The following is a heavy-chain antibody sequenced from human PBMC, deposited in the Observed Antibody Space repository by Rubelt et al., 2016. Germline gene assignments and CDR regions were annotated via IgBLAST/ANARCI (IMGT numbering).Heavy chain of an antibody. J-gene: IGHJ5*02. CDR2: MNPNSGNT. Sequence: QVQLVQSGAEVKKPGASVKVSCKASGYTFTSYDISWVRQATGQGLEWMGWMNPNSGNTVHSQKFQGRVTMTSGTSIWTAYMELSSLRAEDTGVYDGARGWSYSSNWYGFDAWGQGNLVSVSS. CDR1: GYTFTSYD. CDR3: ARGWSYSSNWYGFDA. D-gene: IGHD6-13*01. V-gene: IGHV1-8*01.